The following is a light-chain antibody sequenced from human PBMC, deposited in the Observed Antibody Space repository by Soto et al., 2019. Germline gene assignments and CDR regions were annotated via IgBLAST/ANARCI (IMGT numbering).Light chain of an antibody. V-gene: IGKV1-9*01. J-gene: IGKJ3*01. Sequence: QLTQSPSSLSASVGDRVTITGRASQDISRYLAWYQQRAGKAPKLLIYGASTLQSGVPSRFSGSGSGTEFTLTISSLQPEDFATYHCQQLQRTPFTFGPGTTVDV. CDR1: QDISRY. CDR3: QQLQRTPFT. CDR2: GAS.